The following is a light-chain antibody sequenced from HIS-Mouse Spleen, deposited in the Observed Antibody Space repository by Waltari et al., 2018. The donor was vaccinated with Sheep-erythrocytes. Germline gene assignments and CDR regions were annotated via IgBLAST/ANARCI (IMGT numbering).Light chain of an antibody. CDR3: QAWDSSTAV. V-gene: IGLV3-1*01. J-gene: IGLJ2*01. CDR2: QDS. Sequence: SYELTQPPSVSVSPGQTASIPCSGYTLGDQYACWYQQKPGQSPVLVIYQDSKRPSGIPERFSGSNSGNTATLTISGTQAMDEADYYCQAWDSSTAVFGGGTKLTVL. CDR1: TLGDQY.